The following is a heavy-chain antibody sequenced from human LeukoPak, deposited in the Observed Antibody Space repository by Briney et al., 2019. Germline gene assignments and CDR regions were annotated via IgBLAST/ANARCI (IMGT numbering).Heavy chain of an antibody. CDR1: GGSISNTFYY. D-gene: IGHD1-1*01. J-gene: IGHJ3*02. Sequence: SETLSLTCTVSGGSISNTFYYWGWIRQPPGKGLEWIGSINYSGSTYYNPSLKSRVTISVDTSKNQFSLKLSSVTAADTAVYYCARDRLERRVYAFDIWGQGTMVTVSS. CDR3: ARDRLERRVYAFDI. CDR2: INYSGST. V-gene: IGHV4-39*07.